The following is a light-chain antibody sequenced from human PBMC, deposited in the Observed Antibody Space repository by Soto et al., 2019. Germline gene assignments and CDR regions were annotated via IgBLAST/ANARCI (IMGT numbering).Light chain of an antibody. J-gene: IGKJ1*01. CDR3: QQYNSYWT. Sequence: DIQMTQSLSTLSASVGDRVTITCRASQSISSWLAWYQQKPGKAPKLLIYDASSLESGVPSRFSGSGSGTEFTITISSRQPDDFATYYCQQYNSYWTFGQGTKVEIK. CDR1: QSISSW. CDR2: DAS. V-gene: IGKV1-5*01.